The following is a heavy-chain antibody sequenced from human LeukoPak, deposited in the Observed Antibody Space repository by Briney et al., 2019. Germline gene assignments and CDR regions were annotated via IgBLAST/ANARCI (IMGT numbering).Heavy chain of an antibody. CDR1: GYTFTNYG. V-gene: IGHV1-18*01. CDR2: ISAYNGNT. CDR3: ARDYDPDMYYYDSSSYSGNAFDI. J-gene: IGHJ3*02. D-gene: IGHD3-22*01. Sequence: ASVKVSCKASGYTFTNYGMSWVRQAPGQGLEWMGWISAYNGNTKYAQKVQGRVTMTTDTSTSTAYMEMRSLRSDGTAVYYCARDYDPDMYYYDSSSYSGNAFDIWGQGTMVTVSS.